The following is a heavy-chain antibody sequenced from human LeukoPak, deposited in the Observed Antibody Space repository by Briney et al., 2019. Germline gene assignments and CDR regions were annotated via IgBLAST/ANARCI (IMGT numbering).Heavy chain of an antibody. J-gene: IGHJ5*01. Sequence: SETLSLTCTVSYGSISSYYWSWIRQPPGKGLEWIGYIYYSGSTNYNPSLKSRVTISVGTSKNQFALKLSSVTAADTAMYYCARGSGWLPDSWGQGTLVSVSS. CDR3: ARGSGWLPDS. V-gene: IGHV4-59*01. CDR2: IYYSGST. D-gene: IGHD6-19*01. CDR1: YGSISSYY.